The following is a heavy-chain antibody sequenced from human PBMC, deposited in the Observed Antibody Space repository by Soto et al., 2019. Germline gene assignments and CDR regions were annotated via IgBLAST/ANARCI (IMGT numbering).Heavy chain of an antibody. V-gene: IGHV4-30-2*01. J-gene: IGHJ4*02. CDR1: GGSISSGGYS. D-gene: IGHD4-17*01. CDR3: ARAMTTVTTIDY. CDR2: IHHSGST. Sequence: QLQLQESGSGLVKPSQTLSLTCAVSGGSISSGGYSWSWIRQPPGKGLEWIGYIHHSGSTYYNPSLKSRVTISVDRSKNQFSLKLSSVTAADTAVYYCARAMTTVTTIDYWGQGTLVTVSS.